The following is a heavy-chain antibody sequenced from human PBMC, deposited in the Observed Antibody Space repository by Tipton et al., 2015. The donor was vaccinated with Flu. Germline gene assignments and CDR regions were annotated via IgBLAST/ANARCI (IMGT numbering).Heavy chain of an antibody. Sequence: TLSLTCTIFGGSVTSYYWSWIRQPPGKGLEWIGYIYYSGSTNYNPSLKSRVTISVDTSKNQFSLKLNSVTAADTAVYYCARLSYYDVDLKNFYFDYWGQGALVTVSS. CDR3: ARLSYYDVDLKNFYFDY. V-gene: IGHV4-59*08. D-gene: IGHD3-10*02. CDR2: IYYSGST. J-gene: IGHJ4*02. CDR1: GGSVTSYY.